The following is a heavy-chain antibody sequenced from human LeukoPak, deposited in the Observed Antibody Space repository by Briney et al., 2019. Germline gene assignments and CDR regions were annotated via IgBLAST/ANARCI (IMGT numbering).Heavy chain of an antibody. CDR3: AKDLGSYYYGSGRLDAFDI. D-gene: IGHD3-22*01. J-gene: IGHJ3*02. CDR1: GFTFSNFA. V-gene: IGHV3-23*01. Sequence: GGSLRLSCAASGFTFSNFAMSWVRQAPGKGLEWVSGITGSGGGIYYADSVKGRFTLSRDNSKHTLYLQMNSLRAEDTAVYYCAKDLGSYYYGSGRLDAFDIWGQGTMVTVSS. CDR2: ITGSGGGI.